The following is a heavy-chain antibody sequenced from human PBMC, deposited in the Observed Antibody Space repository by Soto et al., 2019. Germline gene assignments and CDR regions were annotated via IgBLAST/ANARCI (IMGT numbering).Heavy chain of an antibody. V-gene: IGHV1-2*04. Sequence: ASVKVSCKASGYTFTGYYMHWVRQAPGQGLEWMGWINPNSGGTNYAQKFQGWVTMTRDTSISTAYMELSRLRSDDTAVYYCARDLGIAVAGSYYYGMDVWGQGTTVTSP. CDR1: GYTFTGYY. CDR2: INPNSGGT. D-gene: IGHD6-19*01. CDR3: ARDLGIAVAGSYYYGMDV. J-gene: IGHJ6*02.